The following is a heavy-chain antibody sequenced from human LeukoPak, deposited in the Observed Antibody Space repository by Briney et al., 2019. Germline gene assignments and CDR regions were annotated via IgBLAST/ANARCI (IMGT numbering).Heavy chain of an antibody. D-gene: IGHD3-22*01. J-gene: IGHJ4*02. CDR3: ARVWYYYDSSGYQYYFDY. CDR1: GGSISSGGYY. Sequence: PSQTLSLTCTVSGGSISSGGYYWSWIHQHPGKGLEWIGYIYYSGSTYYNPSLKSRVTISVDTSKNQFSLKLSSVTAADTAVYYCARVWYYYDSSGYQYYFDYWGQGTLVTVSS. CDR2: IYYSGST. V-gene: IGHV4-31*03.